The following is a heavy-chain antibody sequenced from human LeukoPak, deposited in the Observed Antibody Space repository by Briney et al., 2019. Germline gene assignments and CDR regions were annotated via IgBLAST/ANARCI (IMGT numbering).Heavy chain of an antibody. Sequence: ASVKVSCKASGYTFTSYGINWVRQAPGQGLEWMGWISTYNGNTNYAQKLQGRVTMTTDTSSSTAYMELRSLRSDDTAVYYCARGSSYGFSMGYWGQGTLVTVSS. V-gene: IGHV1-18*01. CDR2: ISTYNGNT. CDR1: GYTFTSYG. J-gene: IGHJ4*02. CDR3: ARGSSYGFSMGY. D-gene: IGHD5-18*01.